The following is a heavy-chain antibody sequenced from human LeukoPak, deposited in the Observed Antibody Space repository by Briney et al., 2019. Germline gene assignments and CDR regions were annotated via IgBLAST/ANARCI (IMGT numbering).Heavy chain of an antibody. D-gene: IGHD2-15*01. CDR1: GDSVSSNSAA. J-gene: IGHJ3*02. Sequence: SQTPSLTCAISGDSVSSNSAAWNWIRQSPSRGLEWLGRTYYRSKWYNDYAVSVKSRITINPDTSKNQFSLQLNSVTPEDTAVYYCAREGGGIVVVVAATVDAFDIWGQGTMVTVSS. CDR3: AREGGGIVVVVAATVDAFDI. CDR2: TYYRSKWYN. V-gene: IGHV6-1*01.